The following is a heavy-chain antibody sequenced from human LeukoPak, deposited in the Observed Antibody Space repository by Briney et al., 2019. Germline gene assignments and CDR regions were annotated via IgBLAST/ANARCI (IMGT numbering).Heavy chain of an antibody. CDR3: ARDVSSNYDWFDP. J-gene: IGHJ5*02. D-gene: IGHD4-11*01. CDR1: GGSISSGSYY. Sequence: PSETLSLTCTVSGGSISSGSYYWSWIRQPAGKGQEWIGRIYTSGSTNYNPSLKSRVTISVDTSKNQFSLKLSSVTAADTAVYYCARDVSSNYDWFDPWGQGTLVTVSS. V-gene: IGHV4-61*02. CDR2: IYTSGST.